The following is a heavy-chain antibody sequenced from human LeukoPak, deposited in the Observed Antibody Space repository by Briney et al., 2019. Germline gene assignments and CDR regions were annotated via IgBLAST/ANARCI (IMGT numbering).Heavy chain of an antibody. J-gene: IGHJ6*03. CDR2: TYYRSKWYN. V-gene: IGHV6-1*01. CDR3: SGRYSMDV. CDR1: GDNVSNNSAA. Sequence: SQTLSLTCAISGDNVSNNSAAWNWIRQSPSRGPEWLGRTYYRSKWYNDYAVSVKSRITINPDTSKNQFSLQLNSVTPEDTAVYYCSGRYSMDVWGKGTTVTVSS.